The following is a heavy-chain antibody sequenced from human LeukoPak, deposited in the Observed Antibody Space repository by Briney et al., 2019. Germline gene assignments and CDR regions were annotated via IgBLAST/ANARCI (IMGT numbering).Heavy chain of an antibody. J-gene: IGHJ4*02. Sequence: SGPTLVNPTQTLTPTCTFSGFSLSTSGVGVGWIRQPPGKALEWLALIYWDDDKRYSPSLKSRLTITKDTSKNQVVLTMTNMDPVDTATYYCAHPYCSSTSCWSLAFDYWGQGTLVTVSS. V-gene: IGHV2-5*02. CDR1: GFSLSTSGVG. D-gene: IGHD2-2*01. CDR2: IYWDDDK. CDR3: AHPYCSSTSCWSLAFDY.